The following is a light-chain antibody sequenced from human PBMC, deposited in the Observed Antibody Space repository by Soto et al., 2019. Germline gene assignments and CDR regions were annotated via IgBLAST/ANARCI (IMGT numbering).Light chain of an antibody. CDR1: ESIGRS. Sequence: EIVLTQSPGTLSLSPGERATLSCRASESIGRSLAWYQQRPGQAPRLLIYGASRRAPGIPDTFSGSGSGTDFTLTISRLEPEDFAVYYCQQYGSSSLSFGGGTKVDIK. CDR2: GAS. CDR3: QQYGSSSLS. J-gene: IGKJ4*02. V-gene: IGKV3-20*01.